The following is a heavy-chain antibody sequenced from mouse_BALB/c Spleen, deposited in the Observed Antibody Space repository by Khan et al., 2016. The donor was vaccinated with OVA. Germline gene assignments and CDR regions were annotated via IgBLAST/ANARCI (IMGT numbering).Heavy chain of an antibody. Sequence: EVKLLESGGGLVQPGGSRKLSCAASGFTFSDYGMAWVRQAPGKGPEWVAFISNLAYSIYYADTVTGRFTISRENAKNTLYLEMSSLRSEDTAMYYCARSWAMDYWDQGTSVTVSS. CDR2: ISNLAYSI. CDR3: ARSWAMDY. CDR1: GFTFSDYG. J-gene: IGHJ4*01. V-gene: IGHV5-15*02.